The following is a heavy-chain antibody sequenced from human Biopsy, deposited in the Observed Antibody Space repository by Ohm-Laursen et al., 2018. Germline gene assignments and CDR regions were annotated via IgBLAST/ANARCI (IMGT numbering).Heavy chain of an antibody. CDR3: AEGAGSSRSQGFDY. Sequence: SLRLSCAATGFRFDDYAMYWVRQAPGKGLEWVSGISWNSGSKGYADSVKGRFTISRDSAKNSLYLQMNSLRTEDTALYYCAEGAGSSRSQGFDYWGQGILVTVSS. CDR2: ISWNSGSK. CDR1: GFRFDDYA. D-gene: IGHD6-13*01. V-gene: IGHV3-9*01. J-gene: IGHJ4*02.